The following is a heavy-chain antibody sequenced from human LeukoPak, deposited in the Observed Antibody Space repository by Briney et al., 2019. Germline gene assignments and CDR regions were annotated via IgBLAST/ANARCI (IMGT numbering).Heavy chain of an antibody. Sequence: GSLRLSCAASGFTFSSYAMSWVRQAPGKGLEWIGEINHSGSTNYNPSLKSRVTISVDTSKNQFSLKLSSVTAADTAVYYCARTPERGSGKKAHDAFDIWGQGTMVTVSS. CDR1: GFTFSSYA. CDR2: INHSGST. D-gene: IGHD3-10*01. CDR3: ARTPERGSGKKAHDAFDI. J-gene: IGHJ3*02. V-gene: IGHV4-34*01.